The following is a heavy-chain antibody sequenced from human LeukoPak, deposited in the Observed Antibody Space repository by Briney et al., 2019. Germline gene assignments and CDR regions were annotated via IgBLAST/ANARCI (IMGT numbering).Heavy chain of an antibody. CDR2: IAYDGSNK. Sequence: GRSLRLSCAASGFTFSSYAMHWVRQAPGKGLEWVAVIAYDGSNKYYADSVKGRFTISRDNSKNRLYLQMNSLRAEDTAVYYCARDIQRYSSSWYRFGDYWGQGTLVTVSS. D-gene: IGHD6-13*01. CDR3: ARDIQRYSSSWYRFGDY. V-gene: IGHV3-30-3*01. CDR1: GFTFSSYA. J-gene: IGHJ4*02.